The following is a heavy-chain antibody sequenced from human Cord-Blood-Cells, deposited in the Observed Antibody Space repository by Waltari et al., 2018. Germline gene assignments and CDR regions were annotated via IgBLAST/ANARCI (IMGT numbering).Heavy chain of an antibody. CDR1: GGTSSSLA. D-gene: IGHD3-22*01. V-gene: IGHV1-69*01. CDR3: AKGVPRDGYYDAFDI. CDR2: IIPIFGTA. J-gene: IGHJ3*02. Sequence: QAQLVQAGAAGEQPWSTGQVICKASGGTSSSLAITCGQHAPGQGLEWMGGIIPIFGTANYAQKFQGRVTITADESTSTAYMELSSLRSEDTAVYYCAKGVPRDGYYDAFDIWGQGTMVTVSS.